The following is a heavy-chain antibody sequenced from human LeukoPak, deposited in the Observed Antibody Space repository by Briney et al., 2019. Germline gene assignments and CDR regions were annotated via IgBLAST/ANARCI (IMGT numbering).Heavy chain of an antibody. CDR3: ARVDVSAFDNVITRGRDY. Sequence: ASVRVSCKTSGYTFSSYAITWVRQAPGQGLEWVGWISTYNGDTDYAQTLQGRVTLTTDRSTTTVYMELRSLKSDDTAVYYCARVDVSAFDNVITRGRDYWGQGTLVTVSS. CDR2: ISTYNGDT. D-gene: IGHD3-16*01. CDR1: GYTFSSYA. J-gene: IGHJ4*02. V-gene: IGHV1-18*01.